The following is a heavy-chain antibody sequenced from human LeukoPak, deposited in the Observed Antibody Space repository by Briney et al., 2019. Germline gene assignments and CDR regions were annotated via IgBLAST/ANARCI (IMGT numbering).Heavy chain of an antibody. J-gene: IGHJ4*02. CDR1: GFTFSSYG. CDR2: IRYDGSNK. CDR3: AKDSITMVRGIAY. V-gene: IGHV3-30*02. D-gene: IGHD3-10*01. Sequence: GGSLRLSCAASGFTFSSYGMHWVRQAPGKGLEWVAFIRYDGSNKYYADSVKGRFTISRDNSKNTLYLQMNSPRAEDTAVYYCAKDSITMVRGIAYWGQGTLVTVSS.